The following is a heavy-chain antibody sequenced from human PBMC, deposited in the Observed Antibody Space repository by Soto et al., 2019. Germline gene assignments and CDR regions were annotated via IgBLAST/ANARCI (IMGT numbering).Heavy chain of an antibody. CDR3: AKDEVQYSSGWAHLDY. J-gene: IGHJ4*02. CDR2: ISGSGGST. CDR1: GFTFSSYA. Sequence: GGSLRLSCAASGFTFSSYAMSWVRQAPGKGLEWVSAISGSGGSTYYADSVKGRFTISRDNSKNTLYLQMNSLRAEDTAVYYCAKDEVQYSSGWAHLDYWGQGTLVTVSS. D-gene: IGHD6-19*01. V-gene: IGHV3-23*01.